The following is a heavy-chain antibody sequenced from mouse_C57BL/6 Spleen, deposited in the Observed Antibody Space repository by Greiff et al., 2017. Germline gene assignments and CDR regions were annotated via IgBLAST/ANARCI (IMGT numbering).Heavy chain of an antibody. CDR3: APYDCYYLAY. CDR2: INPNNGGT. J-gene: IGHJ3*01. D-gene: IGHD2-3*01. V-gene: IGHV1-18*01. CDR1: GYTFTDYN. Sequence: EVKLQQSGPELVKPGASVKIPCKASGYTFTDYNMDWVKQSHGKSLEWIGDINPNNGGTNYNQKFKGKATLTVDKSSSTAYMELRSLTSEDTAVYYCAPYDCYYLAYWGQGTLVTVSA.